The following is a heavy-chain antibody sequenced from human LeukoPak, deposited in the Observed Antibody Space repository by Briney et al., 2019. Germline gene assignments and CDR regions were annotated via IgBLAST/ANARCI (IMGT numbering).Heavy chain of an antibody. D-gene: IGHD3-22*01. Sequence: GESLKISCKGSGYSFTNYWIGWVRQMPGKGLEWMGIIYPGDSDTRYSPSFQGQVTIPADKSISTAYLQWSSLKASDTAMYYCARWSNGYGIATYYFDFWGQGTLVTVSS. CDR2: IYPGDSDT. J-gene: IGHJ4*02. CDR1: GYSFTNYW. V-gene: IGHV5-51*01. CDR3: ARWSNGYGIATYYFDF.